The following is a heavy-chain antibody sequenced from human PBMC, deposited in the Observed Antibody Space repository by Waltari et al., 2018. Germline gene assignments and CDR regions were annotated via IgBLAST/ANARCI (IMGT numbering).Heavy chain of an antibody. Sequence: EVQLVESGGDLVQPGGSLRLSCVASGFTFSNYWMTWVRQAPEKGLEWVANIKQDGSDKYYLDSVKGRFTVSRDNAKNSLYLQMNSLRAEDTAVYYCARVDGNSGGAFHIWGQGTMVTVSS. J-gene: IGHJ3*02. D-gene: IGHD1-7*01. CDR2: IKQDGSDK. CDR3: ARVDGNSGGAFHI. V-gene: IGHV3-7*01. CDR1: GFTFSNYW.